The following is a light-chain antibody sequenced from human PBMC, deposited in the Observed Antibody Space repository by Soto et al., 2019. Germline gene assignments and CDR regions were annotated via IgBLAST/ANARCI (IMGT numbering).Light chain of an antibody. J-gene: IGKJ1*01. V-gene: IGKV1-8*01. CDR2: PSS. CDR3: QQYYAYPRT. CDR1: QEISSF. Sequence: AIRVTQSPSSISASTGDTVTITCRASQEISSFLAWYQHGPGKAPYLLLYPSSTLQSGVPSRFSGSGSGKDFPLTISHLQSEDSATYYCQQYYAYPRTFAQGTKVEIK.